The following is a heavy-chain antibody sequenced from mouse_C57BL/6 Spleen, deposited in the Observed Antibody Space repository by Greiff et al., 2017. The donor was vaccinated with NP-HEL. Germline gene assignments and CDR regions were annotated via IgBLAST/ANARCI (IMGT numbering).Heavy chain of an antibody. Sequence: QVQLQQSGAELVRPGASVTLSCKASGYTFTDYEMHWVKQTPVHGLEWIGAIDPETGGTAYNQKFKGKAILTADKSSSTAYMELRSLTSEDSAVYYCTSPTTVRDWYFDVWGTGTTVTVSS. CDR2: IDPETGGT. D-gene: IGHD1-1*01. J-gene: IGHJ1*03. V-gene: IGHV1-15*01. CDR1: GYTFTDYE. CDR3: TSPTTVRDWYFDV.